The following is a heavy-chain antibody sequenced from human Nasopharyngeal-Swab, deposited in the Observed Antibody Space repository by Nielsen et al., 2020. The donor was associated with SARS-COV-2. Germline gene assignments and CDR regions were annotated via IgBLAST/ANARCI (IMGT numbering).Heavy chain of an antibody. V-gene: IGHV4-31*02. CDR3: ARGGAARPGFDY. D-gene: IGHD6-6*01. Sequence: PGKGLEWIGYIYYSGSTYHNPSLKSRVTISVDTSKNQFSLKLSSVTAADTAVYYCARGGAARPGFDYWGQGTLVTVSS. CDR2: IYYSGST. J-gene: IGHJ4*02.